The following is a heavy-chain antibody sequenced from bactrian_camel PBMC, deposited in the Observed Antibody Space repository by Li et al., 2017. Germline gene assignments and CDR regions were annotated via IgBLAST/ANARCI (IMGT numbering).Heavy chain of an antibody. CDR2: IVVGNVYQ. D-gene: IGHD7*01. CDR3: AAKRDWCSPRTGDFAY. Sequence: HVQLVESGGGSVQAGGSLRLSCVASGYIYSSDCMAWFRQAPGKEREAVARIVVGNVYQYITESVKGRFTISRDSAKNTVFLQMNSLKPEDTAMYYCAAKRDWCSPRTGDFAYWGQGTQVTVS. V-gene: IGHV3S1*01. J-gene: IGHJ6*01. CDR1: GYIYSSDC.